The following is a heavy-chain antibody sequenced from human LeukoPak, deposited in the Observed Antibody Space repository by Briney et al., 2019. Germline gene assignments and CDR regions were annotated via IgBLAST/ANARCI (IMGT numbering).Heavy chain of an antibody. CDR2: ISYDGNNK. D-gene: IGHD2-2*02. CDR1: GFTFSSYS. J-gene: IGHJ4*02. Sequence: GGSLRLSCAASGFTFSSYSMNWVRQAPGKGLEWVAVISYDGNNKYYADSVKGRFTISRDNSKNTLFLRMNSLRAEDSAVYYCAKEWAAIHFDYWGQGTLVTVSS. V-gene: IGHV3-30*18. CDR3: AKEWAAIHFDY.